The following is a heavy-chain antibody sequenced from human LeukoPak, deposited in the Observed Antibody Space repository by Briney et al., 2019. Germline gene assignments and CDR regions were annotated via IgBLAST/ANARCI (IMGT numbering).Heavy chain of an antibody. CDR2: IYSDGSK. Sequence: GGSLTLSCAASGFIVSSNYMSWVRQAPGEGLEWVSVIYSDGSKYYAASVKGRFTISRDNSKNTLYLQMNSLRVEDTAVYYCARDVSTIYGRYFDYWGQGTVVAVSS. V-gene: IGHV3-66*01. CDR1: GFIVSSNY. J-gene: IGHJ4*02. CDR3: ARDVSTIYGRYFDY. D-gene: IGHD3-3*01.